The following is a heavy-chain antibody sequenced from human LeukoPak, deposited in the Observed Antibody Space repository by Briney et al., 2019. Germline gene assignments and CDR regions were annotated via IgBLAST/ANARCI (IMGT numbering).Heavy chain of an antibody. CDR1: GFTASTNY. CDR3: GRGHWGLDY. Sequence: GGSLRLSCVVSGFTASTNYMTWIRQAPGKGLEWVSYISNSGSSIYYADSVKGRFTTSRDNAKSSLYLQMNSLRAEDTAVYYCGRGHWGLDYWGQGALVTVSS. D-gene: IGHD7-27*01. V-gene: IGHV3-11*04. J-gene: IGHJ4*02. CDR2: ISNSGSSI.